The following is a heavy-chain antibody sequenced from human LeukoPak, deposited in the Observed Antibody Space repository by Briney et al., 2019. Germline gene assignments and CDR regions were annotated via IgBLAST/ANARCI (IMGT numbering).Heavy chain of an antibody. D-gene: IGHD2-2*01. V-gene: IGHV3-53*01. J-gene: IGHJ4*02. Sequence: GGSLRLSCAASGFTVSNTYMAWVRQAPGRGLEWVSIIYSGGTTYYADSVKGRFTISRDNSKNTLYLQMNSLRAEDTAVYYCAREDQGASWIYYFDYWGQGTLVTVSS. CDR3: AREDQGASWIYYFDY. CDR1: GFTVSNTY. CDR2: IYSGGTT.